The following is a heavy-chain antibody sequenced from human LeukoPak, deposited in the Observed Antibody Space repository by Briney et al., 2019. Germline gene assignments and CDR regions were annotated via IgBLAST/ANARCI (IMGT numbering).Heavy chain of an antibody. CDR2: IYTSGST. J-gene: IGHJ6*03. D-gene: IGHD3/OR15-3a*01. CDR3: ARVGPQTRYYYYYYMDV. CDR1: GGSISSSSYY. V-gene: IGHV4-39*07. Sequence: PSETLSLTCTVSGGSISSSSYYWGWIRQPPGKGLEWIGRIYTSGSTNYNPSLKSRVTISVDTSKNQFSLKLSSVTAADTAVYYCARVGPQTRYYYYYYMDVWGKGTTVTISS.